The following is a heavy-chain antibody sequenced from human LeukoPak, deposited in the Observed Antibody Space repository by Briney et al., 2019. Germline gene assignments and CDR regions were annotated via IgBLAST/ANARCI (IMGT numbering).Heavy chain of an antibody. Sequence: ASVKVSCKASGYTLTNYGISWVRQAPGQGLEWMGWISAYNGNTDYAQNLQGRVTMTTDTLTSTAYMELRSLRSDDTAVYYCARDQSLVAYSSTWFDYWGQGTPVTVSS. CDR3: ARDQSLVAYSSTWFDY. J-gene: IGHJ4*02. V-gene: IGHV1-18*01. D-gene: IGHD6-13*01. CDR1: GYTLTNYG. CDR2: ISAYNGNT.